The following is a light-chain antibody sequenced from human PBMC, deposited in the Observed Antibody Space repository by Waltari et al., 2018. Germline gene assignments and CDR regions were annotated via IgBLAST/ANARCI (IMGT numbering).Light chain of an antibody. CDR2: EDS. J-gene: IGLJ1*01. CDR1: ILGDKY. V-gene: IGLV3-1*01. CDR3: QASWV. Sequence: SYEMTQPPSVSVSPGQTASTTCSGDILGDKYASWYQQKPGQSPVMVMYEDSKRPSGIPERFSGSNSGNTATLTISGTQALDEADYYCQASWVFGTGTKVTVL.